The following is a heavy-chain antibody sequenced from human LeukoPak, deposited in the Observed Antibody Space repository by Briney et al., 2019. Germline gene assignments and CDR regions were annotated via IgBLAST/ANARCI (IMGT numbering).Heavy chain of an antibody. Sequence: KTSETLSLTCTVSGYSISSGYYWGWIRQPPGKGLEWIGIIYHSGSTYYNPSLKSRVTISVDTSKNQFSLKLSSVTAADTAVYYCASYTDAFDIWGQGTMVTVSS. D-gene: IGHD3-16*01. CDR1: GYSISSGYY. CDR2: IYHSGST. J-gene: IGHJ3*02. V-gene: IGHV4-38-2*02. CDR3: ASYTDAFDI.